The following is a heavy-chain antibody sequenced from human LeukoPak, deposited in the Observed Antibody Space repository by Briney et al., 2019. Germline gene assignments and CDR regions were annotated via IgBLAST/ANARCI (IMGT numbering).Heavy chain of an antibody. CDR1: VLSISSGGNS. D-gene: IGHD2-15*01. Sequence: SQTLSLTCTVSVLSISSGGNSWGWIRQHPGKGLEWIGYIKDSGATYYSPSLKSRVIILLDTSKCQFSLKLSAVTAADTAVYYCARGYCSGGSCYAGDFDSWGQGTMVTVSS. CDR3: ARGYCSGGSCYAGDFDS. J-gene: IGHJ3*01. V-gene: IGHV4-31*03. CDR2: IKDSGAT.